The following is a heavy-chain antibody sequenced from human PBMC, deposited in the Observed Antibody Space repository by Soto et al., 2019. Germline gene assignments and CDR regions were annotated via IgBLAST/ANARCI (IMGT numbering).Heavy chain of an antibody. CDR2: INSDGSST. D-gene: IGHD6-19*01. CDR3: AREGQWLGYYYYGMDV. V-gene: IGHV3-74*01. J-gene: IGHJ6*02. CDR1: GFTFSSYW. Sequence: EVQLVESRGGLVQPGGSLRLSCAASGFTFSSYWMHWVRQAPGKGLVWVSRINSDGSSTSYADSVKGRFTISRDNAKNTLYLQMNCLRAEDTAVYYCAREGQWLGYYYYGMDVWGQGTTVTVSS.